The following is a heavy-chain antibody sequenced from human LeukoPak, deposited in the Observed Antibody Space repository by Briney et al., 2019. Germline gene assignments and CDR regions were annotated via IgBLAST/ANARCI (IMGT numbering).Heavy chain of an antibody. V-gene: IGHV3-48*03. CDR3: ARVGGFYYMDV. CDR2: ISSSGSTI. D-gene: IGHD5-12*01. J-gene: IGHJ6*03. CDR1: GFTFSSYE. Sequence: GGSLRLSCAASGFTFSSYEVNWVRQAPGKGLEWVSYISSSGSTIYYADSVKGRFTISRDNAKNSLYLQMNSLRAEDTAVYYCARVGGFYYMDVWGKGTTVTVSS.